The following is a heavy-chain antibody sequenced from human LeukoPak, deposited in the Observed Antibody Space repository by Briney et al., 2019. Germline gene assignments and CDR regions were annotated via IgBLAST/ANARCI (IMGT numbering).Heavy chain of an antibody. CDR1: GGSISSGGYY. J-gene: IGHJ4*02. V-gene: IGHV4-61*08. CDR2: IYYSGST. D-gene: IGHD3-22*01. Sequence: SQTLSLTCTVSGGSISSGGYYWSWIRQPPGKGLEWIGYIYYSGSTNYNPSLKSRVTISVDTSKNQFSLKLSSVTAADTAVYYCARSPDSSGYYRGVYFDYWGQGTLVTVSS. CDR3: ARSPDSSGYYRGVYFDY.